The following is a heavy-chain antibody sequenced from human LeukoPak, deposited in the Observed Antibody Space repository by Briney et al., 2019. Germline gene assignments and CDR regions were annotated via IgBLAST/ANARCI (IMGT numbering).Heavy chain of an antibody. D-gene: IGHD3-3*01. V-gene: IGHV2-5*01. CDR3: AHSLSYDFWSGYSSSNYYCDY. CDR1: GFSLSTSRVG. CDR2: IYWNDDK. Sequence: SGPTLVKPTQTLTLTCTFSGFSLSTSRVGVGWIRQPPGKALEWLALIYWNDDKRYSPSLKSRLTITKDTSKNQVVLTMTNMDPVDTATYYCAHSLSYDFWSGYSSSNYYCDYWGQGTLVTVSS. J-gene: IGHJ4*02.